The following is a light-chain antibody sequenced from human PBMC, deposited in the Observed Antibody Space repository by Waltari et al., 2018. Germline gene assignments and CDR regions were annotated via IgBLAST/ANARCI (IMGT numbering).Light chain of an antibody. J-gene: IGKJ1*01. CDR1: QSINTY. CDR2: GAS. CDR3: QQFGSSPEM. V-gene: IGKV3-20*01. Sequence: LVLTQSPGTLSLPPGVGATLSCRASQSINTYLAWYQQRPGQAPRLLIYGASTRATGTPDRFSGSGSGTDFTLSISRLEPEGFAVYYCQQFGSSPEMFGPGTKVEIK.